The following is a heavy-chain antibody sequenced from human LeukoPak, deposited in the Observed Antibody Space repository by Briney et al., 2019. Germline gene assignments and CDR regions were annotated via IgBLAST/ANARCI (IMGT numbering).Heavy chain of an antibody. CDR3: ARVLRYDFWSAYYFDY. CDR1: GYTFNSYD. Sequence: GASVKVSCKTSGYTFNSYDISWVRQAPGQGLEWMAWISTYNGNTNYALKVQGRATMTTDTSTSTAYMELRSLRSDDTAVYYCARVLRYDFWSAYYFDYWGQGTLVNVSS. D-gene: IGHD3-3*01. V-gene: IGHV1-18*01. CDR2: ISTYNGNT. J-gene: IGHJ4*02.